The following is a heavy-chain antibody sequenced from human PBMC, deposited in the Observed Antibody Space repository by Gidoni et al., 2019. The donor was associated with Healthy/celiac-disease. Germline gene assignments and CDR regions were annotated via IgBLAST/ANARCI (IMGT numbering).Heavy chain of an antibody. V-gene: IGHV1-18*01. CDR3: ARDSDIVVVVASRENWFDP. Sequence: QVQLVQSGAEVKKPGASVKVSCKASGYTFTSYGLRWVRQAPGQGLEWMGWFSAYNGNTNYAQKLQGRVTMTTDTSTSTAYMELRSLRSDDTAVYYCARDSDIVVVVASRENWFDPWGQGTLVTVSS. D-gene: IGHD2-15*01. J-gene: IGHJ5*02. CDR2: FSAYNGNT. CDR1: GYTFTSYG.